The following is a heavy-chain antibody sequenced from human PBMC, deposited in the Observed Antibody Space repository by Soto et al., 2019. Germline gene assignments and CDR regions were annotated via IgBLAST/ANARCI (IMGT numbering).Heavy chain of an antibody. CDR1: GYTFTSYA. CDR2: INAGNGNT. J-gene: IGHJ4*02. V-gene: IGHV1-3*01. Sequence: QVQLVQSGAEVKKPGASVKVSCKASGYTFTSYAMHWVRQAPGQRLEWMGWINAGNGNTKYSQKFQGRVTITRDTSASTAYMELISLRSEDTAVYYCARGLWFGEYNGPDWGQGTLVTVSS. CDR3: ARGLWFGEYNGPD. D-gene: IGHD3-10*01.